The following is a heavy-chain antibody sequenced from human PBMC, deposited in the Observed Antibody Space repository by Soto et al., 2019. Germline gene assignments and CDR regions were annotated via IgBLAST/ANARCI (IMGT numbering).Heavy chain of an antibody. CDR1: CYTLSRYC. Sequence: GAPGKISCQGSCYTLSRYCFRWGRQAPGQGLEWMGWISAYNGNTNYAQKLQGRVTMTTDTSTSTAYMELRSLRSDDTAVYYCARDVGDHFDYWGQGTLVTVSS. D-gene: IGHD1-26*01. J-gene: IGHJ4*02. V-gene: IGHV1-18*01. CDR2: ISAYNGNT. CDR3: ARDVGDHFDY.